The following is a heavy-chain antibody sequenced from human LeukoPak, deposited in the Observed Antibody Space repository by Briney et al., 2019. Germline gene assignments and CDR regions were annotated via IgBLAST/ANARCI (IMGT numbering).Heavy chain of an antibody. CDR3: ARDHPYYGSGSHSPSGY. D-gene: IGHD3-10*01. J-gene: IGHJ4*02. CDR2: IRYDGSNK. Sequence: GGSLRLSCAASGFTFSSYGMHWVRQAPGKGLEWVAFIRYDGSNKYYADSVKGRFTISRDNSKNTLYLQMNSLRAGDTAVYYCARDHPYYGSGSHSPSGYWGQGTLVAVSS. V-gene: IGHV3-30*02. CDR1: GFTFSSYG.